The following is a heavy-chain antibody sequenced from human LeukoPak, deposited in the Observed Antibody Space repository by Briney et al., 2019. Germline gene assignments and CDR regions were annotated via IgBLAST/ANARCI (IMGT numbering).Heavy chain of an antibody. CDR2: INHSGST. CDR3: ARAPKYYYDSSGHYFDY. J-gene: IGHJ4*02. V-gene: IGHV4-34*01. CDR1: GGSFSGYH. D-gene: IGHD3-22*01. Sequence: SETLSLTCAVYGGSFSGYHWSWIRQPPGKGLEWIGEINHSGSTNYNPSLKSRVTISVDTSKNQFSLKLSSVTAADTAVFYCARAPKYYYDSSGHYFDYWGQGTLVTVSS.